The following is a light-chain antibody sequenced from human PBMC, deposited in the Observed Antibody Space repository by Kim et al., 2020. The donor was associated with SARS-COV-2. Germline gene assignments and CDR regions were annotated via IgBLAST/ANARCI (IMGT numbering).Light chain of an antibody. CDR3: CSYTNSGTYV. J-gene: IGLJ1*01. CDR2: DVT. Sequence: QSALTQPASISGSLGQSITISCTGTSSDIGGQKYVSWYQQHPGKAPKVMIFDVTNRPSGISDRFSGSKSGNTASLTISGLRAEDEADYYCCSYTNSGTYVFGSGTKVTVL. CDR1: SSDIGGQKY. V-gene: IGLV2-14*03.